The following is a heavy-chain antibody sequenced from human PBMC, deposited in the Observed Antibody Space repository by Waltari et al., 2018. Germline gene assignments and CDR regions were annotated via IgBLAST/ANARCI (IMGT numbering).Heavy chain of an antibody. D-gene: IGHD1-26*01. Sequence: VQPVESGGGLVQPGGSLRPSCAAPGFTFSSSWMHWVRQAPGKGLVWVSNIKGDGSTTSYADSVKGRFTISRDNAKNTLYLQMNSLRVEDTAVYYCVRFSGGYWGQGALVTVSS. CDR2: IKGDGSTT. J-gene: IGHJ4*02. V-gene: IGHV3-74*01. CDR1: GFTFSSSW. CDR3: VRFSGGY.